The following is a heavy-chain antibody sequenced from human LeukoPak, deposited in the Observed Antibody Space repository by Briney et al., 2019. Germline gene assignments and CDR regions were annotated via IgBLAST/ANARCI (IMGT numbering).Heavy chain of an antibody. J-gene: IGHJ4*02. CDR1: GYTFTGYY. CDR2: INPNSGGT. V-gene: IGHV1-2*02. Sequence: ASVKVSCKASGYTFTGYYMHWVRQAPGQGLERMGWINPNSGGTNYAQKFQGRVTMTRDTSISTAYMELSRLRSDDTAVYYCATTQQLVRPFDYWGQGTLVTVSS. D-gene: IGHD6-13*01. CDR3: ATTQQLVRPFDY.